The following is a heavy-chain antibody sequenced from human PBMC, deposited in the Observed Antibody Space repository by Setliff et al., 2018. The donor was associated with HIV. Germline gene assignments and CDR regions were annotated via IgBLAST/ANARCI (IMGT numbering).Heavy chain of an antibody. CDR2: IDANTGIP. CDR1: GYTFTSYY. V-gene: IGHV7-4-1*02. CDR3: ARDFLGDPDWSLDY. D-gene: IGHD3-9*01. J-gene: IGHJ4*02. Sequence: ASVKVSCKASGYTFTSYYMHWVRQAPGQGLEWMGYIDANTGIPTYAQALSGRFVFSLDTSVTTAYLQISSLTAEDTAVYYCARDFLGDPDWSLDYWGQGTLVTVSS.